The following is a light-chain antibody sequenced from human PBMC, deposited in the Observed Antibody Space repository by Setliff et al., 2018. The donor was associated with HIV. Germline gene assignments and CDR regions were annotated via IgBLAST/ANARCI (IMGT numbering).Light chain of an antibody. J-gene: IGLJ1*01. Sequence: QSALTQPRSVSGSPGQSVTISCTGTSSDVGGYNYVSWYRQHPGKAPKLMIYDVSKRPSGVPDRFSGSKSGNTAPLTISGLQAEDEADYYCCSYAGSPYVFGTGTKVTVL. CDR3: CSYAGSPYV. V-gene: IGLV2-11*01. CDR1: SSDVGGYNY. CDR2: DVS.